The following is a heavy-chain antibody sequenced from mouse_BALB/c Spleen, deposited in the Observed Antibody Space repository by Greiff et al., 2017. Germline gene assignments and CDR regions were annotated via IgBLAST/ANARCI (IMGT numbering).Heavy chain of an antibody. CDR1: GFTFSSFG. Sequence: EVHLVESGGGLVQPGGSRKLSCAASGFTFSSFGMHWVRQAPEKGLEWVAYISSGSSTIYYADTVKGRFTISRDNPKNTLFLQMTSLRSEDTAMYYCARSRGNYIYFDYWGQGTTLTVSS. CDR2: ISSGSSTI. V-gene: IGHV5-17*02. CDR3: ARSRGNYIYFDY. D-gene: IGHD2-1*01. J-gene: IGHJ2*01.